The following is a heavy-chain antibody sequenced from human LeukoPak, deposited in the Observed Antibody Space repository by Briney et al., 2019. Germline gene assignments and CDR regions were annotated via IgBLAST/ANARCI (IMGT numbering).Heavy chain of an antibody. CDR3: AKGSPKYYYGSGSYFDY. CDR2: IRYDGSSK. J-gene: IGHJ4*02. Sequence: SGGSLRLSCAASGFTFSSYGMHWVRQAPGKGLEWVAFIRYDGSSKYYADSVKGRFTISRDNSKNTLYLQMNSLRAEDTAVYYCAKGSPKYYYGSGSYFDYWGQGTLVTVSS. CDR1: GFTFSSYG. V-gene: IGHV3-30*02. D-gene: IGHD3-10*01.